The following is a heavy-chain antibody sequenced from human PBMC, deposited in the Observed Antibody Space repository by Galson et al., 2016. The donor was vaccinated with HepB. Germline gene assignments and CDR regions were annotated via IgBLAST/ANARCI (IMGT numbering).Heavy chain of an antibody. CDR3: AKSSGIWFGYFDS. Sequence: SLRLSCAASGFTFSSQAMTWVRQAPGKGLESVSCISGSGGGDTTTWYADSVRGRFAITRDDSKNTVYLQMNSLRADDMAVYYCAKSSGIWFGYFDSWGRGTLVTASS. V-gene: IGHV3-23*01. J-gene: IGHJ4*02. D-gene: IGHD3-10*01. CDR1: GFTFSSQA. CDR2: ISGSGGGDTTT.